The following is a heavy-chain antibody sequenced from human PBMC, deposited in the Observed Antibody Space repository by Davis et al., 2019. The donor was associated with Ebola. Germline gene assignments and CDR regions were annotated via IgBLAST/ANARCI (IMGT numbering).Heavy chain of an antibody. J-gene: IGHJ4*02. Sequence: GESLKIPCKGSGYTFTTYWIGWVRQMPGKGLEWMGIIYSGDSGTRYSPSFQGQVTISADKSISTAYLQWSSLKASDTAMYYCARRGGWSGAFLDYWGQGTLVTVSS. CDR1: GYTFTTYW. CDR2: IYSGDSGT. V-gene: IGHV5-51*01. D-gene: IGHD3-3*02. CDR3: ARRGGWSGAFLDY.